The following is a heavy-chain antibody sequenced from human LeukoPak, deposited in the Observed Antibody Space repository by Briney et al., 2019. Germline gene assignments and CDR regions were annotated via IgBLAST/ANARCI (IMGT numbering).Heavy chain of an antibody. Sequence: SVTVSCKASGGTFSSYAISWVGQAPRQGLDWMGRIILILGIPNYAQKSQGRVPITADKSPSTAYMELSSIRSEDTAVYYCGRDHLGLEEYYYGSGSYYRGGGLAFDYGMDVWGQGTTVTVTS. CDR2: IILILGIP. J-gene: IGHJ6*02. CDR1: GGTFSSYA. V-gene: IGHV1-69*04. CDR3: GRDHLGLEEYYYGSGSYYRGGGLAFDYGMDV. D-gene: IGHD3-10*01.